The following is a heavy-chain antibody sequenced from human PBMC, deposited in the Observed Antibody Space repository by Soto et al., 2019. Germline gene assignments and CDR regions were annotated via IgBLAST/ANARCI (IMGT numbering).Heavy chain of an antibody. V-gene: IGHV3-74*01. CDR1: GFTFRSYF. CDR3: ARENWYSMDV. J-gene: IGHJ6*02. D-gene: IGHD1-20*01. Sequence: EVQLVESGGGSVQPGGSLRLSCAASGFTFRSYFMAWVRQAPGKGLVLVSQVTGDGSTTNYADSVRGRFTISRDNAKNTLYLQMNSLRDEDTAIYYCARENWYSMDVWGQGTTVIVSS. CDR2: VTGDGSTT.